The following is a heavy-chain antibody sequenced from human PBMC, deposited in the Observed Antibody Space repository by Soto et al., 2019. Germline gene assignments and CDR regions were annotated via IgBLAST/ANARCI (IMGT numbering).Heavy chain of an antibody. J-gene: IGHJ3*02. D-gene: IGHD5-12*01. V-gene: IGHV4-30-4*01. CDR1: GGSISSGDYY. CDR3: ARDSEWLHPIPHDALDI. CDR2: IYYSGST. Sequence: QVQLQESGPGLVKPSQTLSLTCTVSGGSISSGDYYWSWIRQPPGKGLEWIGYIYYSGSTYYNPSLKGRVTISVDTSQSQFSLKMRSVTAAATAVYYCARDSEWLHPIPHDALDIWCHVKIVTVSS.